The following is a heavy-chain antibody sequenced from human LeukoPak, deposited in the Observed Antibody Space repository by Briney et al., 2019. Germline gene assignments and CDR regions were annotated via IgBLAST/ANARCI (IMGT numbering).Heavy chain of an antibody. Sequence: GASVKVSCKASGYTFTSYDINWVRQATGQGLEWMGWMNPNSGNTGYAQKFQGRVTMTRNTSISTDYMELSSLRSEDTAVYYCARPLDTGYYYGMDVWGQGTTVTVSS. D-gene: IGHD5-18*01. J-gene: IGHJ6*02. V-gene: IGHV1-8*01. CDR3: ARPLDTGYYYGMDV. CDR1: GYTFTSYD. CDR2: MNPNSGNT.